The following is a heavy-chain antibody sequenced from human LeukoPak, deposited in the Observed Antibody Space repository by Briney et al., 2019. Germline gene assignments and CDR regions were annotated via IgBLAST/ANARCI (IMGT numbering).Heavy chain of an antibody. D-gene: IGHD4-17*01. CDR3: AISPSYGDYDY. V-gene: IGHV4-59*01. CDR2: IYYSGST. CDR1: GGSISSYY. Sequence: SETLSLTCTVSGGSISSYYWSWIRQPPGKGLEWIGYIYYSGSTNYNPSLKSRVTISVDTSKNQFSLKLSSVTAADTAVYYCAISPSYGDYDYWGQGTLVTVSS. J-gene: IGHJ4*02.